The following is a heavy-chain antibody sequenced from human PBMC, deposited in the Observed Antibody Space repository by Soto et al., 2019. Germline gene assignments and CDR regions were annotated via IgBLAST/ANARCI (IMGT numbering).Heavy chain of an antibody. Sequence: SETLSLTCAVYGGSFSGYYWSWIRQPPGKGLEWIGEINHSGSTNYNPSLKSRVTISVDTSKNQFSLKLGSVTAADTAVYYCARTPPGYYDFWSGYRGDYYGMDVWGQGTTVTVSS. CDR3: ARTPPGYYDFWSGYRGDYYGMDV. CDR1: GGSFSGYY. V-gene: IGHV4-34*01. D-gene: IGHD3-3*01. CDR2: INHSGST. J-gene: IGHJ6*02.